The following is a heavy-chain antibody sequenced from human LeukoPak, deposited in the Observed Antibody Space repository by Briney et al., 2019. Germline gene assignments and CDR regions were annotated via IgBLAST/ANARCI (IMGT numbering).Heavy chain of an antibody. CDR1: GGSISIYY. D-gene: IGHD6-19*01. CDR3: ARPYSSGWQGAFDI. V-gene: IGHV4-59*08. Sequence: SETLSLTCTVSGGSISIYYWSWIRQPPGKGLEWIASIYNSGRTKYNPSLRSRVAISVDTSKNQFFLKLTSVTAADTAVYYCARPYSSGWQGAFDIWGQGTQVTVSS. J-gene: IGHJ3*02. CDR2: IYNSGRT.